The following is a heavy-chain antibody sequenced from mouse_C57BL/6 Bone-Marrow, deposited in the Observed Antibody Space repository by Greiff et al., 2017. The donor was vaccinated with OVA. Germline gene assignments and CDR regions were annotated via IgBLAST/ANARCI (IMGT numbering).Heavy chain of an antibody. D-gene: IGHD1-1*01. V-gene: IGHV1-55*01. Sequence: VQLQQPGAELVKPGASVNMSCKASGYTFTSYWITWVKQRPGQGLEWIGDIYPGSGSTNYNEKFKSKATLTVDTSSSTACMQHSSLTSEDSADYYCAREGRIYYYGPFAYWGQGTLVTVSA. CDR1: GYTFTSYW. CDR2: IYPGSGST. J-gene: IGHJ3*01. CDR3: AREGRIYYYGPFAY.